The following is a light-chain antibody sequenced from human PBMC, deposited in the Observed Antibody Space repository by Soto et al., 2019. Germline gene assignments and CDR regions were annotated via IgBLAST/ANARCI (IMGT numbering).Light chain of an antibody. CDR3: SSYTSSSTLVV. V-gene: IGLV2-14*01. J-gene: IGLJ1*01. CDR1: SSDVGGYNY. CDR2: DVS. Sequence: QSVLTQPASVSGSPGQSITISCTGTSSDVGGYNYVSWYQQHPGKAPKLMIYDVSNRPSGVSNRFSGSKSGNTASLTISGRHAEDEADYYCSSYTSSSTLVVFGTGTKLTVL.